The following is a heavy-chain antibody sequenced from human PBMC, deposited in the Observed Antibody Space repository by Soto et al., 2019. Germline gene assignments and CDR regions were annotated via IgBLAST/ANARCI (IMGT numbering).Heavy chain of an antibody. J-gene: IGHJ5*02. Sequence: QVQLQQWGAGLLKPSETLSLICAASGGSFSGYYWSWIRQPPGKGLVWLGDSNHSGSTNYNPSLNGRATITENTSKNQFALKLSSATAAVTAVYYCASRQGRAAAEEEPQFDPWGQGTLVTVSS. CDR2: SNHSGST. V-gene: IGHV4-34*01. D-gene: IGHD6-13*01. CDR1: GGSFSGYY. CDR3: ASRQGRAAAEEEPQFDP.